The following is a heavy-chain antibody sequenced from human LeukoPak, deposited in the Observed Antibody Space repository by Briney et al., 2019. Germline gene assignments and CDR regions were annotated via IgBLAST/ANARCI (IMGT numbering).Heavy chain of an antibody. Sequence: SETLSLTCTVSGGSISNDYWSWIRQPAGRGLEWIGRIYRREHINYNSSLKSRVTMSVDTSKNQFSLKLNSVTAADTAVYYCAREWSSDGSGSYFDFWGQGTLVTVSS. V-gene: IGHV4-4*07. CDR3: AREWSSDGSGSYFDF. J-gene: IGHJ4*02. D-gene: IGHD3-10*01. CDR2: IYRREHI. CDR1: GGSISNDY.